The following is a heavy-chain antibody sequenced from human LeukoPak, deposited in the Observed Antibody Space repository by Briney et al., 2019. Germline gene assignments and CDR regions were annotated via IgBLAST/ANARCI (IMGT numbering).Heavy chain of an antibody. V-gene: IGHV4-30-4*01. Sequence: SSETLSLTCTVSGGSISSGDYYWSWICQPPGKGLEWIAYMYYSGSTYYNPSLKSRVTMSADTSKNQLSLKLSSVTAADTVVYYCARPYYYDSRIDPWGQGIPVTVSS. D-gene: IGHD3-22*01. CDR3: ARPYYYDSRIDP. CDR1: GGSISSGDYY. J-gene: IGHJ5*02. CDR2: MYYSGST.